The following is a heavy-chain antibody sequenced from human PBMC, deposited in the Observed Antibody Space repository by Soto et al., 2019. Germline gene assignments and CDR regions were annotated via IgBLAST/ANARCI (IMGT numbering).Heavy chain of an antibody. CDR1: EYNFTTNW. J-gene: IGHJ6*02. D-gene: IGHD5-18*01. V-gene: IGHV5-51*01. CDR3: ASARGYSYGYLEPYHYYGMAV. CDR2: IYPADSDT. Sequence: LKISCKGSEYNFTTNWIGWVRQMPEKGLEWMGIIYPADSDTRYSPSFQGQVAISVDKSISTAYLQWSSLKASDTAIYYCASARGYSYGYLEPYHYYGMAVWGQGTTVTVSS.